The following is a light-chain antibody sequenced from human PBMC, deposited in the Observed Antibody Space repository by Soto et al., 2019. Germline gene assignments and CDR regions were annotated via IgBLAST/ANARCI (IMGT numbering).Light chain of an antibody. CDR2: DVS. Sequence: QSVLTQPRSVSGSPGQSVTISCTGTSSDVGGYNYVSWYQHHPAKAPKLVIYDVSKRPSGVPDRFSGSKSGNTASLTISGLQAEDEADYYCCSYAGSYRVFCEGTQLTVL. CDR1: SSDVGGYNY. CDR3: CSYAGSYRV. J-gene: IGLJ2*01. V-gene: IGLV2-11*01.